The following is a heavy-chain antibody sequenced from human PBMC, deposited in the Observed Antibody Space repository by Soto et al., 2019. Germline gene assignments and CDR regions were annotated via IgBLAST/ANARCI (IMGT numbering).Heavy chain of an antibody. CDR2: INAGNGNT. D-gene: IGHD5-12*01. Sequence: QVQLVQSGAEVKKPGASVKVSCKASGYTFTSYAMHWVRQAPGQRLEWMGWINAGNGNTKYSQKFQGRVTITRDTSASTAYMELSSLRSEDTAVYYCARYSGYDPLSRYYYYGMDVWGQGTTVTVSS. CDR3: ARYSGYDPLSRYYYYGMDV. CDR1: GYTFTSYA. V-gene: IGHV1-3*01. J-gene: IGHJ6*02.